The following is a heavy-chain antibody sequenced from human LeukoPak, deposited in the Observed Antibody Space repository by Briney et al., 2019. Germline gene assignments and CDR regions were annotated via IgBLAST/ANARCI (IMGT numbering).Heavy chain of an antibody. Sequence: ASVKVSCKISGFGLSVLSIHWMRQAPGKGLEWVGGIRPETGEPIYAQKLQGRVTMTTDTSTSTAYMELRSLRSDDTAVYYCARGSGGSGSSDYWGQGTLVTVSS. D-gene: IGHD3-10*01. CDR1: GFGLSVLS. V-gene: IGHV1-24*01. J-gene: IGHJ4*02. CDR3: ARGSGGSGSSDY. CDR2: IRPETGEP.